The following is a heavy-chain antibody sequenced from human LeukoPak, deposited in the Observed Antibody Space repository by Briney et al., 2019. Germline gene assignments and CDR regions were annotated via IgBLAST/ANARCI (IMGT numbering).Heavy chain of an antibody. CDR1: GGTFISYA. J-gene: IGHJ4*02. V-gene: IGHV1-69*13. Sequence: GASVKVSCKASGGTFISYAISWVRQAPGQGLEWMGGIIPIFGTANYAQKFQGRVTITADESTSTAYMELSSLRSEDTAVYYCARASWELLRGTTRYYFDYWGQGTLVTVSS. D-gene: IGHD1-26*01. CDR2: IIPIFGTA. CDR3: ARASWELLRGTTRYYFDY.